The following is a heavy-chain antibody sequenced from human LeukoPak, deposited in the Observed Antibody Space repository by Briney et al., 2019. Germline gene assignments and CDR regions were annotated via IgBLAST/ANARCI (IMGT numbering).Heavy chain of an antibody. J-gene: IGHJ3*02. CDR3: ASVVYGDYDAFDI. CDR1: GYTFTGYY. V-gene: IGHV1-2*02. D-gene: IGHD4-17*01. Sequence: ASVKVSCKASGYTFTGYYMHWVRQAPGQGLEWMGWINPNSGGTNYAQKFQGRVTMTRDTSISTAYMELSRLRSDDTAVYNCASVVYGDYDAFDIWGQGTMVTVSS. CDR2: INPNSGGT.